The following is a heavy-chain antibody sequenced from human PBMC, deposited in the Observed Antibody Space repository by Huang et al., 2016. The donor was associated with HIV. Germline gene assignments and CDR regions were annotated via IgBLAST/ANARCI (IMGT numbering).Heavy chain of an antibody. V-gene: IGHV3-15*01. J-gene: IGHJ3*02. D-gene: IGHD6-19*01. CDR1: GFTFSNAW. Sequence: EVQLVESGGGLVKPGGSLRLSCAASGFTFSNAWMSWVRQASGKGLEWVGRIKSKTDGGTTDYAAPVKGRFTISRDDSKNTLYLQMNSLKTEDTAVYYCTTESESSGWTMDHDAFDIWGQGTMVTVSS. CDR2: IKSKTDGGTT. CDR3: TTESESSGWTMDHDAFDI.